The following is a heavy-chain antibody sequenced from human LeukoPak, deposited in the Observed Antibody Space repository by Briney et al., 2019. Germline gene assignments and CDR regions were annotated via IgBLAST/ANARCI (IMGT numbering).Heavy chain of an antibody. V-gene: IGHV1-2*02. CDR3: AKGPPEYCSGGSCHSGRNWIDP. CDR1: GYTFTGYY. J-gene: IGHJ5*02. D-gene: IGHD2-15*01. CDR2: INPNSGGA. Sequence: ASVKVSCKASGYTFTGYYMHWLRQAPGQGLEWMGWINPNSGGADYAQKFQGRVTMTRDTSISTAYMALSRLRSDDTAVYYCAKGPPEYCSGGSCHSGRNWIDPWGQGTLVTVSS.